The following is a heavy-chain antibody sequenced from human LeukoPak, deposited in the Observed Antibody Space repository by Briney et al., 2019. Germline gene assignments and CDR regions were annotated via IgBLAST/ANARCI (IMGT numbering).Heavy chain of an antibody. CDR1: GYTFTGYY. D-gene: IGHD4-17*01. CDR3: ARQTTEYDVDYYGMDV. Sequence: ASVKVSCKASGYTFTGYYMHWVRQAPGQGLEWMGWINPNSGGTNYAQKFQGWVTMTRDTSISTAYMELSRLRSDDTAVYYCARQTTEYDVDYYGMDVWGQGTTVTVSS. J-gene: IGHJ6*02. CDR2: INPNSGGT. V-gene: IGHV1-2*04.